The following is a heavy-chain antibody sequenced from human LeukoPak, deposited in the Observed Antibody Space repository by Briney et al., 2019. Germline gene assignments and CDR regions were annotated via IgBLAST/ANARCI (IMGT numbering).Heavy chain of an antibody. CDR2: ISSSSSYI. J-gene: IGHJ4*02. CDR1: RFTFSSYS. D-gene: IGHD6-6*01. V-gene: IGHV3-21*01. Sequence: GGSLRLSCAASRFTFSSYSMNWVRQAPGKGLEWVSSISSSSSYIYYADSVKGRFTISRDNAKNSLYLQMNSLRAEDTAVYYCAREGDIAALDYWGQGTLVTVSS. CDR3: AREGDIAALDY.